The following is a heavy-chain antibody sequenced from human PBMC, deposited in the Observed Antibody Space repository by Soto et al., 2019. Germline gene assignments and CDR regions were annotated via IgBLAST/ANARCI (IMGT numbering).Heavy chain of an antibody. V-gene: IGHV3-74*01. Sequence: EVQLVESGGGLVQPGGSLRLSCAASGFTFSSYWMHWVRQAPGKGLVWVSRINSDGSSTSYADSVKGRFTISRDNAKNTLYLQMNSLRAEDTAVYYCARGGASSGWYGYFQHWGQGPLVTVSS. CDR2: INSDGSST. J-gene: IGHJ1*01. CDR1: GFTFSSYW. D-gene: IGHD6-19*01. CDR3: ARGGASSGWYGYFQH.